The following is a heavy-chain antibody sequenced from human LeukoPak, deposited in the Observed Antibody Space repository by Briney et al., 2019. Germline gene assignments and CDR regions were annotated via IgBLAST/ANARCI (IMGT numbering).Heavy chain of an antibody. CDR3: ISGGGTADY. D-gene: IGHD1-1*01. CDR1: GFTFTNAW. CDR2: TIIKTDDGTP. V-gene: IGHV3-15*01. Sequence: GGSLRLSCAASGFTFTNAWMNWMGWVRQAPGKGLEWVGLTIIKTDDGTPDYAAFVKGRFTISRDDSKNTVYLEMNSLETEDTAVYYCISGGGTADYWGQGTLVSVSS. J-gene: IGHJ4*02.